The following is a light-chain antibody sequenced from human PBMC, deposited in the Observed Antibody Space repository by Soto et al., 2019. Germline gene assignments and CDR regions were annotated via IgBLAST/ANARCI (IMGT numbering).Light chain of an antibody. V-gene: IGLV2-14*03. Sequence: QSALTQPASVSGSPGQSITISCTGTSSDVGGYNSVSWYQQHPGKAPKAMIYDVSNRPSGVSNRFSGSKSGNTASLTISGLQADDEADYYCSSYTSSTTLVFGTGTKLTVL. J-gene: IGLJ1*01. CDR2: DVS. CDR3: SSYTSSTTLV. CDR1: SSDVGGYNS.